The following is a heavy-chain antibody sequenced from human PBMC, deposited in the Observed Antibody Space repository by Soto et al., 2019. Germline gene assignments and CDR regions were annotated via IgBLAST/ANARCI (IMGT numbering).Heavy chain of an antibody. D-gene: IGHD2-15*01. J-gene: IGHJ5*02. CDR3: AKQGNGVDNWFDP. V-gene: IGHV3-23*01. Sequence: GGSLRLSCAASGFTFSNNAMSWVRQAPGKGLEWVSGISGSGISTYYADSVKGRFTISRDNSKNTLYIQMNSLRDEDTAVYYCAKQGNGVDNWFDPWGQGTLVTVSS. CDR2: ISGSGIST. CDR1: GFTFSNNA.